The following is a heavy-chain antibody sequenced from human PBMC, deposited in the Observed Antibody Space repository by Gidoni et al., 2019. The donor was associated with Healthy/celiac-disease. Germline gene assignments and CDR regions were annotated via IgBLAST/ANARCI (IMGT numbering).Heavy chain of an antibody. CDR2: ISGSGGST. D-gene: IGHD6-19*01. J-gene: IGHJ4*02. CDR3: AKVRSGWYGGIDY. CDR1: GCTFSSYA. V-gene: IGHV3-23*01. Sequence: EVQLLESGGGLVQPGGSLRLSCAASGCTFSSYAMSWVRQAPGKGLEWVSAISGSGGSTYYADSVKGRFTISRDNSKNTLYLQMNSLRAEDTAVYYCAKVRSGWYGGIDYWGQGTLVTVSS.